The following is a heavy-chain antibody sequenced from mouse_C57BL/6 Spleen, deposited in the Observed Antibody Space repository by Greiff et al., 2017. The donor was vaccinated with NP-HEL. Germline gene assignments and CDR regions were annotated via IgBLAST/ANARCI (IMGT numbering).Heavy chain of an antibody. V-gene: IGHV1-59*01. J-gene: IGHJ4*01. CDR2: IDPSDSYT. Sequence: QVQLQQPGAELVRPGTSVKLSCKASGYTFTSYWMHWVKQRPGQGLEWIGVIDPSDSYTNYNQKFKGKATLTVDTSSSTAYMQLSSLTSEDSAVYYCAREDYGNAMDYWGQGTSVTVSS. D-gene: IGHD2-1*01. CDR1: GYTFTSYW. CDR3: AREDYGNAMDY.